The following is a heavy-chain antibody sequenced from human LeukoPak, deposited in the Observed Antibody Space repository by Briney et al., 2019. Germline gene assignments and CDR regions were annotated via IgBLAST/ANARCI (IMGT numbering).Heavy chain of an antibody. CDR2: IYHSGST. CDR3: ARVRRVNGDYWNHMGD. D-gene: IGHD4-17*01. CDR1: GGSISSSNW. J-gene: IGHJ4*02. V-gene: IGHV4-4*02. Sequence: PSETLSLTCAVSGGSISSSNWWSWVRQPPGKGLEWIGEIYHSGSTNYNPSLKSRVTISVDKSKNQFSLKLSSVTAADTAVYYCARVRRVNGDYWNHMGDWGQGTLVTVSS.